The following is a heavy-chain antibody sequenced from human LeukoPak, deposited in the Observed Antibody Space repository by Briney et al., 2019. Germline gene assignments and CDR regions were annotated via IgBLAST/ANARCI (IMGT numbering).Heavy chain of an antibody. D-gene: IGHD6-13*01. Sequence: GGSLRLSCAASAFTFSSYTMNWVRQAPGKGLEWVSGISWNGAIIDYADSVKGRFIISRDNANKSLYLQMDSLRVEDMALYYCAKDSSSTWYGDFQHWGQGTLVTVSS. V-gene: IGHV3-9*03. J-gene: IGHJ1*01. CDR3: AKDSSSTWYGDFQH. CDR1: AFTFSSYT. CDR2: ISWNGAII.